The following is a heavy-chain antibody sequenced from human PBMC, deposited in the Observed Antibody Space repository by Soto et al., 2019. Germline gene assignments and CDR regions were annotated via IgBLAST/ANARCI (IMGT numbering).Heavy chain of an antibody. V-gene: IGHV3-23*01. CDR1: GFTFANYA. Sequence: PGGSLRLSCTASGFTFANYAMHWVRQAPGKGLVWVSRVSAGGDNTDYADAVKGRFTISRDNSKNTLFLQRTSLRAEDTARYYCAKVPLRPYYFDDWGPETMVTVSS. J-gene: IGHJ4*02. CDR2: VSAGGDNT. CDR3: AKVPLRPYYFDD. D-gene: IGHD4-17*01.